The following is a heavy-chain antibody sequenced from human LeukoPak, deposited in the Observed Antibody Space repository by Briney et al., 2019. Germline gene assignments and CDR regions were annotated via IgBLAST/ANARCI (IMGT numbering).Heavy chain of an antibody. Sequence: PGGSLRLSCAASGFTFSSYRMHWVRQAPGKGLVWVSRLNSDGSSTGYADSVKGRFTISRDNAKNTLYLQMNSLRAEDTAVYYCVRDLRYCSSTSCYDPCFDYWGQGTLVTVSS. V-gene: IGHV3-74*01. CDR1: GFTFSSYR. CDR2: LNSDGSST. CDR3: VRDLRYCSSTSCYDPCFDY. D-gene: IGHD2-2*01. J-gene: IGHJ4*02.